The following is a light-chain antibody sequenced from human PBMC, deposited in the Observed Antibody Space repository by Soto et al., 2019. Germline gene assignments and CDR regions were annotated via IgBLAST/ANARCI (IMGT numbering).Light chain of an antibody. J-gene: IGLJ1*01. Sequence: QSVLTQPRSVSGSPGQSVTISCTGTSSDVGGYNYVSWYQQLPGTAPKLLIYDNNKRPSGIPDRFSGSKSGTSATLGITGLQTGDEADYYCGTWDSSLSAGGVFGTGTKLTVL. CDR3: GTWDSSLSAGGV. CDR1: SSDVGGYNY. V-gene: IGLV1-51*01. CDR2: DNN.